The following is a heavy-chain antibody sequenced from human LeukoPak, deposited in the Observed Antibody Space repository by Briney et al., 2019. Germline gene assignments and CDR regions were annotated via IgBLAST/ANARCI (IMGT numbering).Heavy chain of an antibody. J-gene: IGHJ4*02. D-gene: IGHD5-18*01. CDR2: IYHSGST. CDR3: ARDLYTAMATGPDY. V-gene: IGHV4-38-2*02. Sequence: PSETLSLTCTVSGYSISSGYYWGWIRQPPGKGLEWIGSIYHSGSTYYNPSLKSRVTISVDTSKNQFSLKLSSVTAADTAVYYCARDLYTAMATGPDYWGQGTLVTVSS. CDR1: GYSISSGYY.